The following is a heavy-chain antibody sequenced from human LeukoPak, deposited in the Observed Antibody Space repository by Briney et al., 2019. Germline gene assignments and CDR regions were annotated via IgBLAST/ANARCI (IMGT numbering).Heavy chain of an antibody. D-gene: IGHD3-3*01. Sequence: SETLSLTCTVSGGSISSGDYYWCWIRQPPGKGLEWIGYIYYSGSTYYNPSLKSRVTISVDTSKNQFSLKLSSVTAADTAVYYCARDARPVWSGYGYFDYWGQGTLVTVSS. CDR3: ARDARPVWSGYGYFDY. J-gene: IGHJ4*02. CDR2: IYYSGST. V-gene: IGHV4-30-4*01. CDR1: GGSISSGDYY.